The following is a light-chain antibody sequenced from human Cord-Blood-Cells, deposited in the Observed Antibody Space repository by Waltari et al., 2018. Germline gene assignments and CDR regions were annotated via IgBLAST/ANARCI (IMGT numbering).Light chain of an antibody. CDR2: DAS. CDR3: QQYDNLPIT. CDR1: QDISNY. V-gene: IGKV1-33*01. J-gene: IGKJ5*01. Sequence: DIQMTQSPSSLSASVGDRATITCQASQDISNYLNWYQQTPGKAPKLLIYDASNLETGVPSRFSGSGSWTDYTFTISSLQPEDIATYYCQQYDNLPITFGQGTRLEIK.